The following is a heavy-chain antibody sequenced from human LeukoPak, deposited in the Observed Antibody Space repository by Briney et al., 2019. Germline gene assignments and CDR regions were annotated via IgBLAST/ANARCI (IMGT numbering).Heavy chain of an antibody. CDR3: ARDRLGGSGSYYYY. D-gene: IGHD3-10*01. CDR2: IYYSGST. Sequence: PSETLSLTCTVSGLSVSSGSYYWSWLRQPPGKGLEWIGYIYYSGSTNYNPSLKSRVTISVDTSKNQFSLKLSSVTAADTAVYYCARDRLGGSGSYYYYWGQGTLVTVSS. V-gene: IGHV4-61*01. CDR1: GLSVSSGSYY. J-gene: IGHJ4*02.